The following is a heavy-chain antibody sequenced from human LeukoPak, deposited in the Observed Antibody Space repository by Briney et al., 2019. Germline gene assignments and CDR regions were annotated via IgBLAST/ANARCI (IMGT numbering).Heavy chain of an antibody. J-gene: IGHJ6*03. D-gene: IGHD3-9*01. V-gene: IGHV4-4*07. CDR1: GGSISSYY. Sequence: PSETLSLTCTVSGGSISSYYWSWIRQPAGKGLEWIGRIYTSGSTNYNPSLKSRVTISVDTSKNQFSLKLSSVTAADTAVHYCARDPEYYDILTGYYYYYMDVWGKGTTVTVSS. CDR3: ARDPEYYDILTGYYYYYMDV. CDR2: IYTSGST.